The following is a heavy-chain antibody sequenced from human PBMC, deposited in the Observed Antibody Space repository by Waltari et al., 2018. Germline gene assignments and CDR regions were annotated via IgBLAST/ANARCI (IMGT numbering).Heavy chain of an antibody. V-gene: IGHV1-69*13. CDR2: IIPIFGTA. CDR1: GGTFSSSA. CDR3: ASPGSSGSLYWYFDL. D-gene: IGHD3-22*01. Sequence: QVQLVQSGAEVKKPGSSVKVSCKASGGTFSSSAISWVRQAPGQGLEWMGGIIPIFGTANYAQKFQGRVTITADESTSTAYMELSSLRSEDTAVYYCASPGSSGSLYWYFDLWGRGTLVTVSS. J-gene: IGHJ2*01.